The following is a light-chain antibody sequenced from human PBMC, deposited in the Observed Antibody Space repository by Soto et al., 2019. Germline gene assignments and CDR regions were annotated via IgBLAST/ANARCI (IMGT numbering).Light chain of an antibody. CDR2: GAS. CDR3: QQYNDWPLT. CDR1: QSVDSN. V-gene: IGKV3D-15*01. J-gene: IGKJ4*01. Sequence: EIVMTQSSATLSVSPGDGATLSCRASQSVDSNLAWYQQKPVQPPRLLMYGASTRPTGIPAKFSGSGSGTEFNLTTIILQSEDSAVYYRQQYNDWPLTLGGETKVEIK.